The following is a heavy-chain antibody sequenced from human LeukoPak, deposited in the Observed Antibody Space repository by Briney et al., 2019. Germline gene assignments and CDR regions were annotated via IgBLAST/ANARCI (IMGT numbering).Heavy chain of an antibody. CDR2: IGIAGDT. CDR1: GFTFSSYD. J-gene: IGHJ6*02. CDR3: ARAPPYSSASWGYYGMDV. D-gene: IGHD6-6*01. V-gene: IGHV3-13*01. Sequence: PGGSLRLSCAASGFTFSSYDMHRVRQTIGKGLEWVSSIGIAGDTYYPGSVKGRFTISRENAKNSLYLQMSSLRAGDTAVYYCARAPPYSSASWGYYGMDVWGQGTTVTVSS.